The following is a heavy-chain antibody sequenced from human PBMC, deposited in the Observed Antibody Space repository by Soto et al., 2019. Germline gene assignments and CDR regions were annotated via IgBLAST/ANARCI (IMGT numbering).Heavy chain of an antibody. V-gene: IGHV4-31*03. CDR1: GGSISSGGYY. CDR3: ARTRCSGGSCPPPPRGWFDP. D-gene: IGHD2-15*01. Sequence: SETLSLTCTVSGGSISSGGYYWSWIRQHPGKGLEWIGYIYYSGSTYYNPSLKSRVTISVDTSKNQFSLKLSSVTAADTAVYYCARTRCSGGSCPPPPRGWFDPWGQGTLVTVSS. J-gene: IGHJ5*02. CDR2: IYYSGST.